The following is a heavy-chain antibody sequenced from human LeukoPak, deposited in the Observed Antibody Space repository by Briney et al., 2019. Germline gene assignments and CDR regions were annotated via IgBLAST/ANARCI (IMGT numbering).Heavy chain of an antibody. CDR2: ISGSGGST. J-gene: IGHJ4*02. Sequence: GGSLRLSCATSGLTFSSYAMTWVRQAPGKGLEWVSGISGSGGSTEYADSVTGRFTISRDNSKNTMYLQMNSLRAEDTAVYYCAKVGKQWLVRDLWGQGTLVTVSS. D-gene: IGHD6-19*01. V-gene: IGHV3-23*01. CDR1: GLTFSSYA. CDR3: AKVGKQWLVRDL.